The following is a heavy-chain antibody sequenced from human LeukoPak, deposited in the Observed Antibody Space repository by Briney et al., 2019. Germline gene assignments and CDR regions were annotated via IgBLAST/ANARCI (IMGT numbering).Heavy chain of an antibody. CDR1: GGCISSSSYY. V-gene: IGHV4-39*07. CDR3: ASDQDDYTFDY. Sequence: SETLSLTCTVSGGCISSSSYYWGWIRQPPGKGLEWIGSVYYSGSTYYNPSLKSRVTISVDSSKNQFSLKLSSVTAADTAVYYCASDQDDYTFDYWGQGTLVTVSS. D-gene: IGHD5-24*01. CDR2: VYYSGST. J-gene: IGHJ4*02.